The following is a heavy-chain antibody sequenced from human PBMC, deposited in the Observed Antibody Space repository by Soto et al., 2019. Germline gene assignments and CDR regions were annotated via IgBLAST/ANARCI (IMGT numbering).Heavy chain of an antibody. Sequence: GGSLRLSCAASGFTFSSYAMSWVRQAPGKGLEWVSAISGSGGSTYYADSVKGRFTISRDNSKNTLYLQMNSLRAEDTAVYYCAKAREQLVYVWVYFDYWGQGTLVTVSS. CDR3: AKAREQLVYVWVYFDY. D-gene: IGHD6-13*01. J-gene: IGHJ4*02. V-gene: IGHV3-23*01. CDR1: GFTFSSYA. CDR2: ISGSGGST.